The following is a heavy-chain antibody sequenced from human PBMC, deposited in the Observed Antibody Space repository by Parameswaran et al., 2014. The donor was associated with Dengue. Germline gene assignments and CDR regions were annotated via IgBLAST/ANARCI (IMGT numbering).Heavy chain of an antibody. CDR2: ISAYNGHT. J-gene: IGHJ5*02. CDR3: ARERERKEILEWLHNWFDP. Sequence: SWVRQAPGQGLEWMGWISAYNGHTNYAQKVQGRVTMTTDTSTSTAYMELRSLRSDDTAMYYCARERERKEILEWLHNWFDPWGQGTLVTVSS. D-gene: IGHD3-3*01. V-gene: IGHV1-18*01.